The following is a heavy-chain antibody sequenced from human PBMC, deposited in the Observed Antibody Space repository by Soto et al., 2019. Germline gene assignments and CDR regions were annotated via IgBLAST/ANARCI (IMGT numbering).Heavy chain of an antibody. CDR2: INPNSGGT. D-gene: IGHD5-12*01. Sequence: GASVKVSCKASGYTFTGYYMRWVRQAPGQGLEWMGWINPNSGGTNYAQKFQGWVTMTRDTSISTAYMELSRLRSDDTAVYYCARARLKYSGYDVSFDYWGQGTLVTVSS. CDR3: ARARLKYSGYDVSFDY. CDR1: GYTFTGYY. J-gene: IGHJ4*02. V-gene: IGHV1-2*04.